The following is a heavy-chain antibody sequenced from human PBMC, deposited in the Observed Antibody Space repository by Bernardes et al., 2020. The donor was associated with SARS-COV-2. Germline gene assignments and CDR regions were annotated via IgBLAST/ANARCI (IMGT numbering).Heavy chain of an antibody. D-gene: IGHD2-8*01. CDR1: GFTFSKYA. J-gene: IGHJ5*02. CDR3: ARDDARFCTKGLCYDCRFDP. CDR2: ISSDENNR. V-gene: IGHV3-30*09. Sequence: GGSLRLSCAASGFTFSKYAMHWVRQAPGKGLEWVAVISSDENNRYYADSVKGRFAISRDNFKDTLSLEMNSLRPEDTAVYYCARDDARFCTKGLCYDCRFDPWGQGTLVTVSS.